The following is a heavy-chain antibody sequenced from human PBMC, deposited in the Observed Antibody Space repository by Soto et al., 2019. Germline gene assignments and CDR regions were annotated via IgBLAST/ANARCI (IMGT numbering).Heavy chain of an antibody. D-gene: IGHD3-22*01. V-gene: IGHV4-59*01. J-gene: IGHJ3*02. CDR1: GGSISSYY. Sequence: PSETLSLTCTVSGGSISSYYWSWIRQPPGKGLEWIGYIYYSGSTNYNPSLKSRVTISVDTSKNQFSLKLSSVTAADTAVYYCARGRRYYYDSSGPGGAFDIWGQGTMVTVS. CDR2: IYYSGST. CDR3: ARGRRYYYDSSGPGGAFDI.